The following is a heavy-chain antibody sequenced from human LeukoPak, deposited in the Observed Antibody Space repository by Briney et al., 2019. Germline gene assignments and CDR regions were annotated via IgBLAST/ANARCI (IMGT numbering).Heavy chain of an antibody. Sequence: GGSQTLFCAASGFLFSSYEMNWARQAPGKGLACVSYINSCGSTIHYAASVKARFTLSRDNAKNSLYLQLNSLRAEDTAVYYCAREEIVPAAYFDYWGQGTLVTVSS. CDR2: INSCGSTI. V-gene: IGHV3-48*03. J-gene: IGHJ4*02. CDR1: GFLFSSYE. D-gene: IGHD2-2*01. CDR3: AREEIVPAAYFDY.